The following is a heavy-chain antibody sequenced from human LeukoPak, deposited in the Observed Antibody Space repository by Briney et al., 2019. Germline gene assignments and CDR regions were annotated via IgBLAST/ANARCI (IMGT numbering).Heavy chain of an antibody. CDR3: ARGLAVAVDY. CDR1: GVSINNNNYY. J-gene: IGHJ4*02. Sequence: PSETLSLTCTVSGVSINNNNYYWDWIRQPPGKGLEWIGSIYYSGSTYYNPSLKSRVTISVDTSKNQFSLKLSSVTAADTAVYYCARGLAVAVDYWGQGTLVTVSS. CDR2: IYYSGST. V-gene: IGHV4-39*01. D-gene: IGHD6-19*01.